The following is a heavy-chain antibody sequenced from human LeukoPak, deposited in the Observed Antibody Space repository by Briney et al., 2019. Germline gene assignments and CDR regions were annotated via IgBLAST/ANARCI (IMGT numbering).Heavy chain of an antibody. CDR1: GGTFSSYA. V-gene: IGHV1-69*13. Sequence: SVKVSCKASGGTFSSYAISWVRQAPGQGLEWMGGIIPIFGTANYAQKFQGRVTITADESTSTAYMELSSLRSEDTAVYYCARDKQQLDYFDYWGQGTLVTVSS. CDR3: ARDKQQLDYFDY. J-gene: IGHJ4*02. D-gene: IGHD6-13*01. CDR2: IIPIFGTA.